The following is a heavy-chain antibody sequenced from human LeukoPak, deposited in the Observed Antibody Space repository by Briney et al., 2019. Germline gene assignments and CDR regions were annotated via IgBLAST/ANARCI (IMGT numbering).Heavy chain of an antibody. V-gene: IGHV3-7*03. CDR2: TNEAGGDK. D-gene: IGHD3-22*01. Sequence: GGSLRLSCAASGFTFSDFWMSWVRQAPGKGLECVASTNEAGGDKLYVDSVKGRFTISRDNSKNSLSLQMNSLRAEDTAVYYCAKLGSYYYDSSGYYNWGQGTLVTVSS. CDR3: AKLGSYYYDSSGYYN. CDR1: GFTFSDFW. J-gene: IGHJ4*02.